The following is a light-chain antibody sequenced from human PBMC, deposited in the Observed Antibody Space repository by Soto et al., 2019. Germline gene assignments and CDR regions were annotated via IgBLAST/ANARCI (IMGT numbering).Light chain of an antibody. J-gene: IGKJ5*01. CDR3: QQRSNWIT. V-gene: IGKV3-11*01. Sequence: EIVLTQSPATLSLSPGERATLSCRASQSVSSYLAWYQQKPGQAPRLLIYDASNRATGIPARFSGSGSGTDFTLTISSPEPEDFAVYYCQQRSNWITVGQGTRLEIK. CDR2: DAS. CDR1: QSVSSY.